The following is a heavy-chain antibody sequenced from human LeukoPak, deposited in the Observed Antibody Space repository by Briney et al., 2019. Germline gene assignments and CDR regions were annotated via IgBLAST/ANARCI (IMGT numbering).Heavy chain of an antibody. J-gene: IGHJ4*02. V-gene: IGHV4-39*01. CDR2: IYYSGST. CDR1: GGSISSSSDY. D-gene: IGHD2-15*01. CDR3: ATLYCSGGSCRFDY. Sequence: SETLSLPCTVSGGSISSSSDYWGWIRQPPGKGLEWIGSIYYSGSTYYNPSLKSRVTISVDTSKNQFSLKLSSVTAADTAVYYCATLYCSGGSCRFDYWGQGTLVTVSS.